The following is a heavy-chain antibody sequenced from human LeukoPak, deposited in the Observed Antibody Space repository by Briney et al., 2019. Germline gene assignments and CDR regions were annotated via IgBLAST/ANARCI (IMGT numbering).Heavy chain of an antibody. CDR3: VRDAS. CDR1: GVTVSSNH. J-gene: IGHJ4*02. V-gene: IGHV3-66*01. Sequence: GGSLRLSSAVSGVTVSSNHMSRVRRAPGKGLEWVSAIYSGGGTYYADSVKGRFTLSRDISKNTLYLQMNSLRAEDTAVYFCVRDASGGQGTLVTVSS. CDR2: IYSGGGT.